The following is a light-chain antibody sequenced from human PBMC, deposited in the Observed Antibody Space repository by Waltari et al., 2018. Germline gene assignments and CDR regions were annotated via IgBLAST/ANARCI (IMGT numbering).Light chain of an antibody. CDR2: DVS. Sequence: QSALTQPASVSGSPAQSITISCTGPSSDIGAYKHVSWYQQHPGKAPRLILYDVSSRPSGVPNRFSGSKSGNTASLTISGLQADDDADYYCSSYAGGNSLGIFGAGTKLTVL. CDR3: SSYAGGNSLGI. CDR1: SSDIGAYKH. V-gene: IGLV2-14*03. J-gene: IGLJ2*01.